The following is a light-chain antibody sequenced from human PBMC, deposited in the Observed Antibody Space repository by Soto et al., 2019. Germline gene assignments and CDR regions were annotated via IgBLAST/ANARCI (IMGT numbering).Light chain of an antibody. J-gene: IGKJ3*01. V-gene: IGKV1-17*01. CDR1: QGVRSS. CDR3: LKHNSYPFT. Sequence: DIQMTQSPSSLSASAGDRVTITCRASQGVRSSLDWYQQKPGKAPKRLIYEISSLQSGVPSRFSGSGSGTEFTLTISSLQPEDFATYYCLKHNSYPFTFGPGTKVDIK. CDR2: EIS.